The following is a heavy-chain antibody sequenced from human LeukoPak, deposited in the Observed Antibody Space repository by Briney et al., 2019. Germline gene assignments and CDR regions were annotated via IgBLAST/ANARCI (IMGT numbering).Heavy chain of an antibody. D-gene: IGHD3-9*01. V-gene: IGHV4-38-2*01. CDR3: VAGYYGRGDY. CDR2: IYHSGST. CDR1: GYSISSGYY. Sequence: SETLSLTCAVSGYSISSGYYWGWIRQPPGKGLEWIGSIYHSGSTYSNPSLKSRVTISVDTSKNQFSLKLRSVSAADTAVYYAVAGYYGRGDYWGQGTPVTVSS. J-gene: IGHJ4*02.